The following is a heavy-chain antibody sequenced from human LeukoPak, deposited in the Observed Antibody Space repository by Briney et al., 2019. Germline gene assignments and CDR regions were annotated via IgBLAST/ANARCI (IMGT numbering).Heavy chain of an antibody. J-gene: IGHJ4*02. CDR2: IYSGGST. V-gene: IGHV3-66*02. Sequence: GGSLRLSCAASGFAFLDYWMSWVRQAPGKGLEWVSVIYSGGSTYYADSVKGRFTISRDNSKNTLYLQMNSLRAEDTAVYYCVVVTRGWGQGTLVTVSS. D-gene: IGHD3-22*01. CDR1: GFAFLDYW. CDR3: VVVTRG.